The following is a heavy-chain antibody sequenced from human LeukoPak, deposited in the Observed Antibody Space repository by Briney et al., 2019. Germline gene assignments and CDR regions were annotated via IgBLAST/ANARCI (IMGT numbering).Heavy chain of an antibody. D-gene: IGHD5-18*01. CDR1: GFTFSSYW. Sequence: PGGSLRLSCAASGFTFSSYWMSWDREAPGKGLEWVDNIKQDGSEKYYVDSVKGRFTISRDNAKNSLYLQMNSLRAEDTAVYYCARENTAMVTVDAFDIWGQGTMVTVSS. CDR2: IKQDGSEK. J-gene: IGHJ3*02. CDR3: ARENTAMVTVDAFDI. V-gene: IGHV3-7*01.